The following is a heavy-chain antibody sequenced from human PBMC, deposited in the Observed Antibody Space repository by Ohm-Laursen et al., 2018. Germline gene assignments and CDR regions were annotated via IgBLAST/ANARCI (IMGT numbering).Heavy chain of an antibody. CDR3: ASSQSSSWYHAFDV. CDR1: GDSINNYY. V-gene: IGHV4-4*07. J-gene: IGHJ3*01. CDR2: MYATGSS. Sequence: TLSLTCTVSGDSINNYYWSWIRQPAGKGLEWIGRMYATGSSNYNPSLNSRVTMSVDTSKNQFSLNLNSVTAADTAVYYCASSQSSSWYHAFDVWGQGTMVTVSS. D-gene: IGHD6-13*01.